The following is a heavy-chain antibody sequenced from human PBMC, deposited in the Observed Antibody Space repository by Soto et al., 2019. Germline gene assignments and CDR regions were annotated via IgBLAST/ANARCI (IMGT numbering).Heavy chain of an antibody. D-gene: IGHD3-22*01. J-gene: IGHJ4*02. CDR3: ARVPYDTTGYYAF. CDR2: IDPSGGST. Sequence: ASVKVSCKTSGFTFTTSYIHWVLQDPGQGLEWMGMIDPSGGSTTYAQKSQGRITMTSDMSTSTVYMELNSLRSEDTAVYYCARVPYDTTGYYAFWGQGTLVTV. V-gene: IGHV1-46*01. CDR1: GFTFTTSY.